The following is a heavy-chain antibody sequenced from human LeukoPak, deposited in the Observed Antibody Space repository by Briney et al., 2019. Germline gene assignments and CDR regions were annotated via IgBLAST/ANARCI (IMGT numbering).Heavy chain of an antibody. D-gene: IGHD3-22*01. Sequence: GGSLRLSCAASGFTFSSYWMHWVRQAPGKGLEWVSAISGSGGSTYYADSVKGRFTISRDNSKNTLYLQMNSLRAEDTAVYYCAKEGVYGITMIVVAFDIWGQGTMVTVSS. CDR2: ISGSGGST. V-gene: IGHV3-23*01. J-gene: IGHJ3*02. CDR3: AKEGVYGITMIVVAFDI. CDR1: GFTFSSYW.